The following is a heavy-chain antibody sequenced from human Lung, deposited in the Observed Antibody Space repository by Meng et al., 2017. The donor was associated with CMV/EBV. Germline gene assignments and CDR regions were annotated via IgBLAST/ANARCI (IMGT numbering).Heavy chain of an antibody. CDR1: GGTFSSYA. CDR3: ARRYCSGGSCYKQFDY. Sequence: SVXVSXKASGGTFSSYAISWVRQAPGQGLEWMGGIIPILGIANYAQKFLGRVTITADKSTSTAYMELSSLRSEDTAVYYCARRYCSGGSCYKQFDYWGQGXLVTVSS. D-gene: IGHD2-15*01. J-gene: IGHJ4*02. V-gene: IGHV1-69*10. CDR2: IIPILGIA.